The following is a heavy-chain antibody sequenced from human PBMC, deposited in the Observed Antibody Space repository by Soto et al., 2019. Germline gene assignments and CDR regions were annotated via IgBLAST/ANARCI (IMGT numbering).Heavy chain of an antibody. V-gene: IGHV3-23*01. CDR1: GFTFSSYA. J-gene: IGHJ4*02. CDR3: AKAFGAWGSYHTFDY. Sequence: GGSLRLSCAASGFTFSSYAMGWVRQAPGKGLEWVSAISGSGGSTYYADSVKGRFTISRDNSKNTLYLQMNSLRAEDTAVYYCAKAFGAWGSYHTFDYWGQGTLVTVSS. D-gene: IGHD3-16*02. CDR2: ISGSGGST.